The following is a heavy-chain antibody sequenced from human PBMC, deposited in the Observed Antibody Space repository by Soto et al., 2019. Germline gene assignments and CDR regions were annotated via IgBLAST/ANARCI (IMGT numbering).Heavy chain of an antibody. CDR2: INAGNGNT. Sequence: GASVKVSCKASGYTFTSYAMHWVRQAPGQRLEWMGWINAGNGNTKYSQKFQGRVTITRDTSASTAYMELSSLRSEDTAVYYCARDLQVGAFDFDSWGQGTLVTVSS. J-gene: IGHJ4*02. CDR1: GYTFTSYA. V-gene: IGHV1-3*01. D-gene: IGHD2-15*01. CDR3: ARDLQVGAFDFDS.